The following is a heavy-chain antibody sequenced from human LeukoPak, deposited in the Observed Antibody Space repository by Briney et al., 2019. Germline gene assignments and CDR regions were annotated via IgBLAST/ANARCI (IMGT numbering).Heavy chain of an antibody. V-gene: IGHV4-38-2*02. J-gene: IGHJ3*02. Sequence: SETLSLTCTVSGYSISSGYYWGWIRQPPGKGLEWIGSIYHSGTTYYNPSLKSRVTISVDTSKNQFSLKLSSVTAADTAVYYCARGETSRFDAFDIWGQGTMVTVSS. D-gene: IGHD2-2*01. CDR2: IYHSGTT. CDR1: GYSISSGYY. CDR3: ARGETSRFDAFDI.